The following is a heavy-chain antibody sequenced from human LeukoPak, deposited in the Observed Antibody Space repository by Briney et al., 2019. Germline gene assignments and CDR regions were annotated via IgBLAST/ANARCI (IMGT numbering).Heavy chain of an antibody. CDR3: ARDPSDYYDSSGLDY. CDR2: ISSSSSYT. J-gene: IGHJ4*02. D-gene: IGHD3-22*01. CDR1: GFTFSDYY. Sequence: GGSPRLSCAASGFTFSDYYMSWIRQAPGKGLEWVSYISSSSSYTNYADSVKGRFTISRDNAKNSLYLQMNSLRAEDTAVYYCARDPSDYYDSSGLDYWGQGTLVTVSS. V-gene: IGHV3-11*05.